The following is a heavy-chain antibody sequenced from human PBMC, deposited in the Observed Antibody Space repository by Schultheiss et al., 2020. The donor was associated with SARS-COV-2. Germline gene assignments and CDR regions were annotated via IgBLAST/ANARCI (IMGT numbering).Heavy chain of an antibody. D-gene: IGHD1-26*01. Sequence: SVKVSCKASGGTFSSYAISWVRQAPGQGLEWMGGIIPIFGTANYAQKFQGRVTITADESTSTAYMELSSLRSEDTAVYYCASSVRWELLTGDAFDIWGQGTMVTVSS. CDR2: IIPIFGTA. CDR1: GGTFSSYA. V-gene: IGHV1-69*13. CDR3: ASSVRWELLTGDAFDI. J-gene: IGHJ3*02.